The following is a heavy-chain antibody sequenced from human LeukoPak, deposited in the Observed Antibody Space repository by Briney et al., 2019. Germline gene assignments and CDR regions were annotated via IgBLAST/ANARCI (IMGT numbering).Heavy chain of an antibody. CDR3: AKDRRAYYYYGMDV. J-gene: IGHJ6*02. V-gene: IGHV3-23*01. CDR1: GFTFSSYA. Sequence: SGGSLRLSCAASGFTFSSYAMSWVRQAPGKGLEWVSAISGSGGSTYYADSVKGRFTISRDNSKNTLYLQMNSLRAEDTALYYCAKDRRAYYYYGMDVWGQGTTVTVSS. CDR2: ISGSGGST.